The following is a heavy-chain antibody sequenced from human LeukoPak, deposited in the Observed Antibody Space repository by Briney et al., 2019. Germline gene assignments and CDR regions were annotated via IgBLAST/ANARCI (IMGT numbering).Heavy chain of an antibody. J-gene: IGHJ5*02. V-gene: IGHV4-34*01. CDR1: GGSFSGYY. CDR2: INHSGST. D-gene: IGHD3-10*01. Sequence: NTSETLSLTCAVYGGSFSGYYWSWIRQPPGKGLEWIGEINHSGSTNYNPSLKSRVTISVDTSKNQFSLKLSSVTAADTAVYYCARGAGPRRITMVRGVMGGWFDPWGQGTLVTVSS. CDR3: ARGAGPRRITMVRGVMGGWFDP.